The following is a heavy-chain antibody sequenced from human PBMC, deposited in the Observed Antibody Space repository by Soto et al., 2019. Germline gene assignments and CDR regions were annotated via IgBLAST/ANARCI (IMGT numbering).Heavy chain of an antibody. D-gene: IGHD3-3*01. CDR2: ISGGDGNT. Sequence: DVQLWESGGGLVQPGGSLRLSCAASGFSVGSYALSWVRQVPGKGLEWVSTISGGDGNTFYADPVKGLFSISRDTSQSTFKLKMNSLKAADTAMYYCARWSYLDYSGQGPSVTVSS. CDR3: ARWSYLDY. V-gene: IGHV3-23*01. J-gene: IGHJ4*02. CDR1: GFSVGSYA.